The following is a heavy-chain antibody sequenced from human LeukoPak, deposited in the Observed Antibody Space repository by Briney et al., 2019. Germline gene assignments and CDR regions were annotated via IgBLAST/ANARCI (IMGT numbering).Heavy chain of an antibody. V-gene: IGHV4-61*02. J-gene: IGHJ3*02. CDR1: GGSISSGSYY. CDR3: AREGARWEPSFSAFDI. D-gene: IGHD1-26*01. CDR2: IYTRGRT. Sequence: SETLSLTCTVAGGSISSGSYYWSWIRQPAGKGLEWIGRIYTRGRTNYNPSLKSRVTISVDTSKNQFSLKLSSVTAADTAVYYCAREGARWEPSFSAFDIWGQGTMVTVSS.